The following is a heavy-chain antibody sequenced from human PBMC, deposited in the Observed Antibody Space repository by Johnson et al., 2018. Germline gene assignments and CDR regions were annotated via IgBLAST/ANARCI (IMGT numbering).Heavy chain of an antibody. J-gene: IGHJ3*02. V-gene: IGHV4-59*01. CDR1: GDSMNNYY. Sequence: QVQLQESGPGLVKPSETXSLTCIVSGDSMNNYYWTWLRQSPGKGLEWIGYIYYRGSAKYNPSLKSRIIISVDTSQNQFSLTLRSVTAADTAIYYCARIIRGTTGRAFDIWDQGTMVTVSS. D-gene: IGHD1-26*01. CDR3: ARIIRGTTGRAFDI. CDR2: IYYRGSA.